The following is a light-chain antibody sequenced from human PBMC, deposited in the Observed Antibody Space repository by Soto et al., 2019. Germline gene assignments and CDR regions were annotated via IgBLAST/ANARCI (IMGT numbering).Light chain of an antibody. V-gene: IGKV3-15*01. CDR1: QGANSN. CDR3: QHYNNWPPTWT. CDR2: DAS. Sequence: EMVMTQSPGTLSVSPGETATLSCRASQGANSNVAWYQLRPGQPPRLLIYDASVRATGIPARFSGGGSVTDFTLTISNLQSEDFAVYYCQHYNNWPPTWTFGQGTKVEIK. J-gene: IGKJ1*01.